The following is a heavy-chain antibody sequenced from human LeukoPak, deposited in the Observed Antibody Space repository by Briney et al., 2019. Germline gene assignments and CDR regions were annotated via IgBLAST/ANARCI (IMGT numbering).Heavy chain of an antibody. J-gene: IGHJ3*02. D-gene: IGHD2-15*01. CDR3: AREIYCSASSCTGGVFDI. CDR2: IYSGGST. CDR1: GFTVSSNY. V-gene: IGHV3-53*01. Sequence: PGGSLRLSCAASGFTVSSNYMSWVRQAPGKGLEWVSVIYSGGSTYYADSVKGRFTISRDNSKNTLYLQMNSLRVEDTAVYYCAREIYCSASSCTGGVFDIWGQGTVVTVSS.